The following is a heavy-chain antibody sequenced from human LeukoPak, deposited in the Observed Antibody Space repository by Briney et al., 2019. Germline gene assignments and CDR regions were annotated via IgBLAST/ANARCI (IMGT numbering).Heavy chain of an antibody. D-gene: IGHD1-1*01. V-gene: IGHV4-31*03. CDR2: IYYSGIT. Sequence: SQTLSLTCTVSGGSISSGGYYWSWIRQHPGKGLEWIGYIYYSGITYYNPSLKSRVTISVDTSKNQFSLKLSSVTAADTAVYYCARVGIGTYSELQYYFDYWGQGTLVTVPS. CDR3: ARVGIGTYSELQYYFDY. J-gene: IGHJ4*02. CDR1: GGSISSGGYY.